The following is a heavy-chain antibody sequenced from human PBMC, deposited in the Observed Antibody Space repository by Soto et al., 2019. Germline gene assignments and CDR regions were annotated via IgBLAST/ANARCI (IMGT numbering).Heavy chain of an antibody. CDR1: GFTFSSYA. CDR2: ISYDGGNK. D-gene: IGHD6-13*01. V-gene: IGHV3-30-3*02. Sequence: QVQLVESGGGVVQPGRSLRLSCAASGFTFSSYAIHWVRQAPCKGLKWVAVISYDGGNKYYADSVKGRFTISRDNSKNTLYLQMNSLRAEDTAVYYCAKEFSKYSSSLGYWGQGTLVTVSS. CDR3: AKEFSKYSSSLGY. J-gene: IGHJ4*02.